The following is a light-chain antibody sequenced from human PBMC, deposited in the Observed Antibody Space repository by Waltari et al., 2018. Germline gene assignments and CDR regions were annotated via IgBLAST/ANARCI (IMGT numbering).Light chain of an antibody. V-gene: IGKV3-15*01. CDR1: QSISRN. CDR3: QQFNDWPRT. J-gene: IGKJ1*01. Sequence: VMTQSPATLSVSPGESATLSCWASQSISRNVVWYQQRPGRAPRPLIYAASTRASDTPARFSGSGSGTDFSLTITGLQSEDSAVYYCQQFNDWPRTFGRGTRVEI. CDR2: AAS.